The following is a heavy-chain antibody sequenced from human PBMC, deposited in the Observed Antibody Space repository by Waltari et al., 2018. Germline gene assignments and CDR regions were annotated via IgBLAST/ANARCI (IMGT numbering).Heavy chain of an antibody. J-gene: IGHJ5*02. CDR1: GDSVSSNSAA. Sequence: QVQLQQSGPGLVKPSQTLSLTCAISGDSVSSNSAAWNWIRQAPSRGLEWLGRTYYRSKWYNDYAVSVKSRITINPDTSKNQFSLQLNSVTPEDTAVYYCARGYCSSTSCYTTGNWFDPWGQGTLVTVSS. V-gene: IGHV6-1*01. CDR2: TYYRSKWYN. CDR3: ARGYCSSTSCYTTGNWFDP. D-gene: IGHD2-2*02.